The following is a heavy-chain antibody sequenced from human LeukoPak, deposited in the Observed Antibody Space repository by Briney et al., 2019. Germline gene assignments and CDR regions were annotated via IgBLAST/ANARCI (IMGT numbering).Heavy chain of an antibody. CDR3: ARDPYSGNYGNYYYYYMDV. J-gene: IGHJ6*03. CDR1: GFTFNNYN. V-gene: IGHV3-21*01. CDR2: ITSSGTYI. Sequence: PGGSLRLSCAASGFTFNNYNMNWVRQAPGKAPEWVSSITSSGTYIFYADSVKGRFTISRDNAKNSLYLQMNSLGPDDTAVYYCARDPYSGNYGNYYYYYMDVWGKGTTVTISS. D-gene: IGHD1-26*01.